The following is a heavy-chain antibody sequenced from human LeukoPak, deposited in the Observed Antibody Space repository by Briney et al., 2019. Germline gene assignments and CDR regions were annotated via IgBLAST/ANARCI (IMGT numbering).Heavy chain of an antibody. CDR2: IYTNGST. CDR3: ARHLYSGYDWAHYYFDS. J-gene: IGHJ4*02. V-gene: IGHV4-4*09. D-gene: IGHD5-12*01. Sequence: PSETLSLTCTVSGGSLSSYYWSWIRQPPGQGLEWLGYIYTNGSTNYNPSLKSRVTISVDTSKNQFSLKLSSVTAADTAVYYCARHLYSGYDWAHYYFDSWGQGTLVTVSS. CDR1: GGSLSSYY.